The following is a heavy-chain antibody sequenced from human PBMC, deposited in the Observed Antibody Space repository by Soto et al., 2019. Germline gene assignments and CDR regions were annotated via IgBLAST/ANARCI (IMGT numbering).Heavy chain of an antibody. CDR1: GFTFSDYS. CDR2: ISSSASNM. D-gene: IGHD1-26*01. Sequence: GGSLRLSCAASGFTFSDYSMNWVRQAPGKGLEWVSYISSSASNMFYVDSVKGRFTISRDNAKNSLFLQMNSLRAEDTAVYYCARGIPGAHWGQGTLVTVSS. V-gene: IGHV3-48*01. J-gene: IGHJ4*02. CDR3: ARGIPGAH.